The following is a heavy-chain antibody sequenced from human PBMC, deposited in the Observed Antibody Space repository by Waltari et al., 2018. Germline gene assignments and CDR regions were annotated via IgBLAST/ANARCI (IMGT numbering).Heavy chain of an antibody. J-gene: IGHJ4*02. CDR3: ARENRQWLAPEPYYFDY. CDR2: LSYDGSNK. CDR1: GFIFSPSA. D-gene: IGHD6-19*01. V-gene: IGHV3-30*04. Sequence: QVQLVESGGGVVQPGRSLRLPCAASGFIFSPSAMSCARQAPVKGLEWVAVLSYDGSNKDYADSLKGRFTISRDNSNNTLYLQMNTLTPEDTAVYFCARENRQWLAPEPYYFDYWGLGTLVTVTS.